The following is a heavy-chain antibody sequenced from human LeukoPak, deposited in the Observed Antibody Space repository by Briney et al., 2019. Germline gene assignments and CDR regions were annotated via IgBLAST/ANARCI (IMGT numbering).Heavy chain of an antibody. Sequence: ASVKVSCKASGYTFTGYYMHWVRQAPGQGLEWMGRINPNSGGTNYAQKFQGRVTMTRDTSISTAYMELSRLRSDDTAVYYCARAAVEDLYCGGDCYWFGYWGQGTLVTVSS. CDR3: ARAAVEDLYCGGDCYWFGY. CDR2: INPNSGGT. V-gene: IGHV1-2*06. J-gene: IGHJ4*02. D-gene: IGHD2-21*02. CDR1: GYTFTGYY.